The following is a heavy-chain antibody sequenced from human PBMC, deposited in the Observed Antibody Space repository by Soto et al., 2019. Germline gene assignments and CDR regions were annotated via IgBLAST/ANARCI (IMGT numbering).Heavy chain of an antibody. CDR1: GFTFSSYA. CDR3: AKPPPGVAGPTGLYYYYGMDV. J-gene: IGHJ6*02. V-gene: IGHV3-23*01. D-gene: IGHD6-19*01. CDR2: ISGSGGST. Sequence: GGSLRLSCAASGFTFSSYAMSWVRQAPGKGLEWVSAISGSGGSTYYADSVKGRFTISRDNSKNTLYLQMNSLRAEDTAVYYCAKPPPGVAGPTGLYYYYGMDVWGQGTTVTVSS.